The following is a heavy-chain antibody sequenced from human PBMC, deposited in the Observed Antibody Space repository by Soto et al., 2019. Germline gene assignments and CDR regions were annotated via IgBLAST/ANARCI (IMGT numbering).Heavy chain of an antibody. Sequence: EVQLVESGGGLVKPGGSLRLSCAASGFTFSSYSMNWVHQAPGKGLEWVSSISSSSSYIYYADSVKGRFTISRDNAKNSLYLQMNSLRAEDMAVYYCARGMIAAAGTEFYYYGMDVWGQGTTVTVSS. V-gene: IGHV3-21*01. J-gene: IGHJ6*02. D-gene: IGHD6-13*01. CDR3: ARGMIAAAGTEFYYYGMDV. CDR1: GFTFSSYS. CDR2: ISSSSSYI.